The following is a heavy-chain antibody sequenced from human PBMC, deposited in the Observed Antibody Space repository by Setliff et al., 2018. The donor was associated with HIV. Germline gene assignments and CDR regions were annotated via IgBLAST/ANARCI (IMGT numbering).Heavy chain of an antibody. CDR2: ISTSGGGT. CDR3: AFSGTYYYVY. V-gene: IGHV3-23*01. CDR1: EFTFDKYA. J-gene: IGHJ4*02. Sequence: GGSLRLSCAASEFTFDKYAMNWVRQAPGKGLEWVSGISTSGGGTYYADSVKGRFTISRDNSKNTLYLQLNALRADDTAMYYCAFSGTYYYVYWGQGTLVTVSS. D-gene: IGHD1-26*01.